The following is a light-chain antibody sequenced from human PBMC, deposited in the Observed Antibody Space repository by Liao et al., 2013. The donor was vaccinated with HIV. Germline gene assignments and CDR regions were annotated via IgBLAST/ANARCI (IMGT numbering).Light chain of an antibody. CDR1: KLGDKY. V-gene: IGLV3-1*01. CDR2: QDT. CDR3: QAWDSNSLYV. Sequence: SYELTQPPSVSVSPGQTVSITCSGDKLGDKYACWYQQKPGQSPVLVIYQDTKRPSGIPERFSGSNSGNTATLTISGTQAVDEADYFCQAWDSNSLYVFGTGTKVTVL. J-gene: IGLJ1*01.